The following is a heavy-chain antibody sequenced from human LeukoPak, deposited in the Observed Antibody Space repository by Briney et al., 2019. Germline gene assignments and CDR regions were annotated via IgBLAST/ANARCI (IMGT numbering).Heavy chain of an antibody. Sequence: PGGSLSLSCAASGFTFSSYEMNWVRQAPGKGLEWVSYISSSGSTIYYADSVKGRFTISRDNAKNSLYLQMNSLRAEDTAVYYCARDHLWFGELFTDYYYGMDVWGKGTTVTVSS. CDR2: ISSSGSTI. V-gene: IGHV3-48*03. D-gene: IGHD3-10*01. J-gene: IGHJ6*04. CDR1: GFTFSSYE. CDR3: ARDHLWFGELFTDYYYGMDV.